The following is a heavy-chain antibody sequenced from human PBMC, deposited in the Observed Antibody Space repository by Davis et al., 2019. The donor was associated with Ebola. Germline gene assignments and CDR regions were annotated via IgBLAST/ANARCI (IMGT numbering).Heavy chain of an antibody. Sequence: GESLKISCAASGFTFSSYTMNWVRQAPGKGLEWISNIRTTENTMHYADSVKGRFTISRDNSKSTLYLQVNSLRADDTALYYCARDYVSHSGSGTYSPPLGYWGQGTLVTVSS. J-gene: IGHJ4*02. V-gene: IGHV3-48*01. D-gene: IGHD3-10*01. CDR1: GFTFSSYT. CDR3: ARDYVSHSGSGTYSPPLGY. CDR2: IRTTENTM.